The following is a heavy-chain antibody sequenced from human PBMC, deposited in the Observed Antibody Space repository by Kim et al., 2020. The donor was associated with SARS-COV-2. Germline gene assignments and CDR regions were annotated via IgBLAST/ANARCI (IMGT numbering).Heavy chain of an antibody. J-gene: IGHJ1*01. CDR1: GYTFTSYA. V-gene: IGHV1-3*01. CDR3: ARSSPTSGCYAELHN. D-gene: IGHD2-15*01. Sequence: ASLQVSCKASGYTFTSYAMHWVRQAPGKSLSWMGWLNAGHGKTNYSQKFQGRVTITRDPSASTAYRELSSLRSEEPALNYCARSSPTSGCYAELHNWGQG. CDR2: LNAGHGKT.